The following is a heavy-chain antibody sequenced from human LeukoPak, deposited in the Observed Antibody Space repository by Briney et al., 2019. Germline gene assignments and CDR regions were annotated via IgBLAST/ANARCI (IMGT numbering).Heavy chain of an antibody. CDR2: INAGNGNT. CDR1: GYTFTSYA. CDR3: ARVPRYSGYVPFDY. D-gene: IGHD5-12*01. V-gene: IGHV1-3*03. J-gene: IGHJ4*02. Sequence: ASVKVSCKASGYTFTSYAMHWVRQAPGQRLEWMGWINAGNGNTKYSQEFQGRVTITRDTSASTAYMELSSLRSEDMAVYYCARVPRYSGYVPFDYWGQGTLVTVSS.